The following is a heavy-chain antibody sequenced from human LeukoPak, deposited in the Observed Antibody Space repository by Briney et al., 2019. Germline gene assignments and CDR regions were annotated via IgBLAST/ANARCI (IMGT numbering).Heavy chain of an antibody. J-gene: IGHJ4*02. CDR2: ISYDGSNK. D-gene: IGHD3-22*01. V-gene: IGHV3-30*18. CDR1: GFTFSSYG. CDR3: AKGSGFYYDSSGYGRPTSSLFDY. Sequence: PGRSLRLSCAASGFTFSSYGMHWVRQAPGKGLEWVAVISYDGSNKYYADSVKGRFTISRDNSKNTLYLQMNSLRAEDTAVYYCAKGSGFYYDSSGYGRPTSSLFDYWGQGTLVTVSS.